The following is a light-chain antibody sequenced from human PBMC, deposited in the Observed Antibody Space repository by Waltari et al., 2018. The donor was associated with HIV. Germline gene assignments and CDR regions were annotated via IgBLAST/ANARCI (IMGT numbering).Light chain of an antibody. CDR1: QGISSY. J-gene: IGKJ3*01. V-gene: IGKV1-9*01. CDR2: TAS. CDR3: LQDDSFPLT. Sequence: DSQLTQSPSFLSASVGDRVTITCRASQGISSYLAWYQQKPGKAPKLLIYTASTLQTGVSSRFRGGGSGTEFTLTINGLQSEDSATYYCLQDDSFPLTFGPGTKVDLK.